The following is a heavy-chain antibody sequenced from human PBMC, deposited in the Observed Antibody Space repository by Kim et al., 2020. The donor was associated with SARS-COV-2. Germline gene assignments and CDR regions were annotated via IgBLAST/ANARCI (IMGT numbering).Heavy chain of an antibody. CDR1: GGSVSSGSYY. D-gene: IGHD1-26*01. CDR3: ARAPWEVGATPGDAFDI. CDR2: IYYSGST. J-gene: IGHJ3*02. V-gene: IGHV4-61*01. Sequence: SETLSLTCTVSGGSVSSGSYYWSWIRQPPGKGLEWIGYIYYSGSTNYNPSLKSRVTISVDTSKNQFSLKLSSVTAADTAVYYCARAPWEVGATPGDAFDIWGQGTMVTVSS.